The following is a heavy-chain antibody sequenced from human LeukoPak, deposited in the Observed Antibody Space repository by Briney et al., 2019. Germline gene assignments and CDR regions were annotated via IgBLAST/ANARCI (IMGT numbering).Heavy chain of an antibody. CDR1: GGSISSYY. V-gene: IGHV4-59*01. CDR3: ARGRAAMVTPFDY. D-gene: IGHD5-18*01. Sequence: SETLSLICTVSGGSISSYYWSWIRQPPGKGLEWIGYIYYSGSTNYNPSLKSRVTISVDTSKNQFSLKLSSVTAADTAVYYCARGRAAMVTPFDYWGQGTLVTVSS. CDR2: IYYSGST. J-gene: IGHJ4*02.